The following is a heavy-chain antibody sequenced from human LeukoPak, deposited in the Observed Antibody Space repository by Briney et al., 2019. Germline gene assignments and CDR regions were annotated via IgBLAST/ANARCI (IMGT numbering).Heavy chain of an antibody. CDR3: AREVTAVAGRKYNWFDR. J-gene: IGHJ5*02. D-gene: IGHD6-19*01. CDR1: GFTVSSNY. Sequence: PGGSLRLSCAASGFTVSSNYMSWVRQAPGKGLEWVSVIYSGGSTYYADSGKGRFTISRDNSKNTLYLQMNSLRAEDTAVYYCAREVTAVAGRKYNWFDRWGQGTLVTVSS. CDR2: IYSGGST. V-gene: IGHV3-53*01.